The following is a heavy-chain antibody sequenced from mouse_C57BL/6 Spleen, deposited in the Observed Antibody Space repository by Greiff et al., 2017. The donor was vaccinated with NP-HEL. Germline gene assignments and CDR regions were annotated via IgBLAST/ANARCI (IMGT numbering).Heavy chain of an antibody. J-gene: IGHJ4*01. CDR3: ARQGTHYAMDY. CDR1: GFTFSDYG. Sequence: EVMLVESGGGLVQPGGSLKLSCAASGFTFSDYGMAWVRQAPRKGPEWVAFISNLAYSIYYADTVTGRFTISRENAKNTLYLEMSSLRSEDTAMYYCARQGTHYAMDYWGQGTSVTVSS. D-gene: IGHD3-3*01. CDR2: ISNLAYSI. V-gene: IGHV5-15*01.